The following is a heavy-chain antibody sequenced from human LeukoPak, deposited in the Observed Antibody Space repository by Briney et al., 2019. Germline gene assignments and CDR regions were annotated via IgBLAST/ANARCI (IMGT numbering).Heavy chain of an antibody. CDR2: INSIGGST. CDR3: ARGGGYNWNWGYAFDI. CDR1: GFSFNNYA. Sequence: GGSLRLSCQASGFSFNNYAMYWVRQSPGKGLEWVSGINSIGGSTNYANSVKDRFIISRDNSKNTLYHQMGSLRAEDMAVDYCARGGGYNWNWGYAFDIWGQGTMVTVSS. J-gene: IGHJ3*02. V-gene: IGHV3-64*01. D-gene: IGHD1-7*01.